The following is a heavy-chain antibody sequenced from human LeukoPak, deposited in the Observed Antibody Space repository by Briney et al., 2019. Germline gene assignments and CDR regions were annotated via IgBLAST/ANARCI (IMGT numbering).Heavy chain of an antibody. V-gene: IGHV2-5*01. CDR1: GFSLTTGGVA. J-gene: IGHJ4*02. Sequence: SGPTLVNPTQTLTLTCTFSGFSLTTGGVAVAWIRQPPGKALEWLAVIYGNDDKRYSPYLLSRLSITKDTSKNQVVLTMTNMDPADTATYFCAHRQMSTFDYWGQGPLVTVSS. D-gene: IGHD5-24*01. CDR3: AHRQMSTFDY. CDR2: IYGNDDK.